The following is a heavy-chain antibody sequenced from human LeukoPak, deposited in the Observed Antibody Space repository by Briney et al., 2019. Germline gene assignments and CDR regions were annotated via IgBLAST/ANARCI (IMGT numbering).Heavy chain of an antibody. CDR2: IYQSGST. CDR3: ARGDPSDFWSGSLYYFDY. J-gene: IGHJ4*02. CDR1: GYSISSGYY. D-gene: IGHD3-3*01. Sequence: SETLSLTCTVSGYSISSGYYWGWIRQPPGKGVEWIGSIYQSGSTYYNPSLKSRVTISVDTSKNQFSLKLSSVTAADTAVYYCARGDPSDFWSGSLYYFDYWGQGTLVTVSS. V-gene: IGHV4-38-2*02.